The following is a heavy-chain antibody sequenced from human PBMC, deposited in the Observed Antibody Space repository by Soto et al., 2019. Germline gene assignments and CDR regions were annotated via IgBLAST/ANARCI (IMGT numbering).Heavy chain of an antibody. V-gene: IGHV3-30*18. Sequence: GGSLTLSFAASRFTFISYAVDFFLHAPCKGLDCVAVISYDGSNKYYADSVKGRFTISRDNSKNTLYLQMNSLRAEDTAVYYCAKDLEGGSYWSRYYYYGMDVWGQGTTVTVS. CDR3: AKDLEGGSYWSRYYYYGMDV. D-gene: IGHD1-26*01. CDR1: RFTFISYA. J-gene: IGHJ6*02. CDR2: ISYDGSNK.